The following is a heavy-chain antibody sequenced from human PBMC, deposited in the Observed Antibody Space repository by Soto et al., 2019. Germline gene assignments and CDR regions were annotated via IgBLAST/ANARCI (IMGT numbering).Heavy chain of an antibody. J-gene: IGHJ4*02. CDR1: GFTCSSYA. V-gene: IGHV3-23*01. D-gene: IGHD2-15*01. CDR3: AKGECSGGSCPTSLDY. CDR2: ISGSGGST. Sequence: QTGWSLRLSCAASGFTCSSYAMSWVRQAPGKGLEWVSIISGSGGSTYYADSVKGRFTISRDNSKNTLYLQMNSLRVEEKAVYYWAKGECSGGSCPTSLDYWGQGTFVTVSS.